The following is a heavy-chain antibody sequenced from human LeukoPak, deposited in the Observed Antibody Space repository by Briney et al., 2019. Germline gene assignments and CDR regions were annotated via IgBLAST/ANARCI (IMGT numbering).Heavy chain of an antibody. D-gene: IGHD6-19*01. J-gene: IGHJ4*02. CDR1: GGSISSYY. V-gene: IGHV4-59*01. CDR2: IYYSGST. CDR3: ASTVAGPNYFDY. Sequence: PSETLSLTCTVSGGSISSYYWSWIRQPPGKGLEWIGYIYYSGSTNYKPSLKSRVTISVDTSKNQFSLKLSSVTAADTAVYYCASTVAGPNYFDYWGQGTLVTVSS.